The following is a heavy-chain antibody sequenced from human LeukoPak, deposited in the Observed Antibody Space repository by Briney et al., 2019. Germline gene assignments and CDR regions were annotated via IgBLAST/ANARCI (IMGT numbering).Heavy chain of an antibody. CDR1: GDAINNFN. J-gene: IGHJ4*02. Sequence: PSETLSLTCTVSGDAINNFNWSCIWHAPGQRLEWIGYISNSGSTNYSLSLESRVYISLHTSKNRFSLRLSSVTAADTALYYCAGLVSRYALGYWGQGTLVTVSS. V-gene: IGHV4-59*01. CDR3: AGLVSRYALGY. CDR2: ISNSGST. D-gene: IGHD3-16*02.